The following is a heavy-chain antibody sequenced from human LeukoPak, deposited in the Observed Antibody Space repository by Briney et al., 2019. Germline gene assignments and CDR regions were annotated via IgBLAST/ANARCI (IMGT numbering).Heavy chain of an antibody. V-gene: IGHV3-33*01. Sequence: PGRSLRLSCAASGFTFSSYGMHWVRQAPGKGLEWAAVIWYDGSNKYYADSVKGRFTISRDNSKNTLYLQMNSLRAEDTAVYYCARGTVTTQLDYWGQGTLVTVSS. CDR1: GFTFSSYG. CDR3: ARGTVTTQLDY. CDR2: IWYDGSNK. J-gene: IGHJ4*02. D-gene: IGHD4-17*01.